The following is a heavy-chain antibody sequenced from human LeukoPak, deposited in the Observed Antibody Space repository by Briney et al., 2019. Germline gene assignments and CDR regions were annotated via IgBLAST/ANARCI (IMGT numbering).Heavy chain of an antibody. D-gene: IGHD3-10*01. J-gene: IGHJ6*03. CDR2: IIPIFGTA. V-gene: IGHV1-69*05. CDR3: ARDRMVRGATYYMDV. CDR1: GGTFSSYA. Sequence: SVKVSCKASGGTFSSYAISWVRQAPGQGLEWMGGIIPIFGTANYAQKFQGRVTITTDESTSTAYMELSSLRSEDTAAYYCARDRMVRGATYYMDVWGKGTTVTVSS.